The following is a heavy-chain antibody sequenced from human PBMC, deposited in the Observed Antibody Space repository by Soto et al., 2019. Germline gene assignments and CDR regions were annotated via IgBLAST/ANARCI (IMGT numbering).Heavy chain of an antibody. CDR1: GGSFSGYY. J-gene: IGHJ5*02. D-gene: IGHD6-19*01. CDR2: INHSGST. Sequence: PSETLSLTCAVYGGSFSGYYWSWIPQPPGKGLEWIGEINHSGSTNYNPSLKSRVTISVDTSKNQFSLKLSSVTAADTAVYYCARGGAVAGTGWFDPWGQGTLGTVSS. V-gene: IGHV4-34*01. CDR3: ARGGAVAGTGWFDP.